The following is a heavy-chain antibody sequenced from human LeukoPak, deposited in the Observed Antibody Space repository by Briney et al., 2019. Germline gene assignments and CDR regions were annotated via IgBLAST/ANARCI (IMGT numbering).Heavy chain of an antibody. CDR1: GFTFSSYA. V-gene: IGHV3-30-3*01. CDR2: ISYDGSNK. Sequence: PGGSLRLSCAASGFTFSSYAMHWVRQAPGKGLEWVAVISYDGSNKYYAVSVKGRFTISRDNSKNTLYLQMNSLRAEDTAVYYCASDRYNWNYRPGYFDYWGQGTLVTVSS. CDR3: ASDRYNWNYRPGYFDY. D-gene: IGHD1-7*01. J-gene: IGHJ4*02.